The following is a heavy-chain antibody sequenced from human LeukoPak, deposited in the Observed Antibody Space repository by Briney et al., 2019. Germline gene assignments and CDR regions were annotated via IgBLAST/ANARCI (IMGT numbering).Heavy chain of an antibody. CDR3: AKDILAAAATGLVGY. CDR2: ILYDGSNK. CDR1: GFTFSSFG. V-gene: IGHV3-30*18. D-gene: IGHD6-13*01. J-gene: IGHJ4*02. Sequence: GGSLRLSCAASGFTFSSFGMHWVRQAPGKGLEWVAVILYDGSNKYYADSVKGRFTISRDISKNTLYLQMNSLTPEDTAVYYCAKDILAAAATGLVGYWGQGTLVTVSS.